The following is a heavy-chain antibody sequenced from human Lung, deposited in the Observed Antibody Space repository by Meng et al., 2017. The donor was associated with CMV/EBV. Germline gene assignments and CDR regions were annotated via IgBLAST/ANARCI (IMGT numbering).Heavy chain of an antibody. V-gene: IGHV5-51*01. D-gene: IGHD3-10*01. Sequence: GGSLRLXCKGSGYNFANYWTAWFRQMPGKGLEWMGIIYPGDSDTRYRPSFQSQVTILAENSISTAYLRWSSLKASDTAMYYGASQIMPAVRGDFDCGGHGTLVXVSS. J-gene: IGHJ4*01. CDR2: IYPGDSDT. CDR3: ASQIMPAVRGDFDC. CDR1: GYNFANYW.